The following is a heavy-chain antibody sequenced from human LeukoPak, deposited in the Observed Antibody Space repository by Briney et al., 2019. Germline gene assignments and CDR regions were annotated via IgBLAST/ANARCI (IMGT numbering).Heavy chain of an antibody. CDR1: GGTFSSYA. V-gene: IGHV1-69*13. Sequence: SVKVSCKASGGTFSSYAISWVRQAPGQGLEWMGGIIPIFATANYAQKFQGRVTITADESTSTAYMELSSLRSEDTAVYYCARGPITTRSHFDYWGQGTLVIVSS. J-gene: IGHJ4*02. D-gene: IGHD3-22*01. CDR2: IIPIFATA. CDR3: ARGPITTRSHFDY.